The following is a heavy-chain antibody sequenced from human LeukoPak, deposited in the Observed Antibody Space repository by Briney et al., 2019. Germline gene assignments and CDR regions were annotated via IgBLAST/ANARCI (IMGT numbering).Heavy chain of an antibody. Sequence: GGSPRLSCAASGFTFDDYAMHWVRQAPGKGLEWVSGISWNSGSIGYADSVKGRFTISRDNAKNSLYLQMNSLRAEDTALYYCASHSSSWYYFDYWGQGTLVTVSS. J-gene: IGHJ4*02. D-gene: IGHD6-13*01. CDR2: ISWNSGSI. CDR3: ASHSSSWYYFDY. V-gene: IGHV3-9*01. CDR1: GFTFDDYA.